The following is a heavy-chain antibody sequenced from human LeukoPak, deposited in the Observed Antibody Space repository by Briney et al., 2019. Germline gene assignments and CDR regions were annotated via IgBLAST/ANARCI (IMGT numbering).Heavy chain of an antibody. CDR3: ARDEVRSGDFDI. V-gene: IGHV3-48*03. CDR1: GFTFSSYE. D-gene: IGHD3-10*01. CDR2: ISGSGGTI. J-gene: IGHJ3*02. Sequence: GGSLRLSCAASGFTFSSYEMNWVRQAPGKGLEWVSYISGSGGTIYYGDSVKGRFTISRDNAKNSMYLQMNSLRAEDTAVYYCARDEVRSGDFDIWGQGTMVTVSS.